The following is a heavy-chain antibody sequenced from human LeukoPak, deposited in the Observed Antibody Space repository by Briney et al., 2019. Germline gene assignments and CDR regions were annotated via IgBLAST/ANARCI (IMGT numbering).Heavy chain of an antibody. J-gene: IGHJ5*02. Sequence: GGSLRLSCAASGFTFSSYAMSWVRQAPGKGLEWVSAISGSGGSTYYADSVKGRFTISRDNSKNTLYLQMNSLRAEDTAVYYCAKNHHYSSSWYEGNWFDPWGQGTLVTVSS. CDR3: AKNHHYSSSWYEGNWFDP. CDR1: GFTFSSYA. V-gene: IGHV3-23*01. D-gene: IGHD6-13*01. CDR2: ISGSGGST.